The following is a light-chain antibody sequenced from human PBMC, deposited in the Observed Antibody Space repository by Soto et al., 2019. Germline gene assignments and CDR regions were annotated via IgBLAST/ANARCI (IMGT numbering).Light chain of an antibody. Sequence: EIVLTQSPGTRSLSPGERASLSCRASQSVSSSYLAWYQQKPGQAPRLLIYGASSRATGIPDRFSGSGSGTDFTLTLSRLEPEDFAVYYCQQYGSSRWTFGQGTKVEIK. J-gene: IGKJ1*01. V-gene: IGKV3-20*01. CDR1: QSVSSSY. CDR2: GAS. CDR3: QQYGSSRWT.